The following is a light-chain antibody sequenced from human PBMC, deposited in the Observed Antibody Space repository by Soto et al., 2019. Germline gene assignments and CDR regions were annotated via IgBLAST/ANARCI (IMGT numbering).Light chain of an antibody. CDR1: QSVSTN. CDR2: DAS. Sequence: EMVLPQSPATLSLSPGESANLSCRASQSVSTNLAWYQQKRGQAPRLLIYDASNRSTGIPARVSGSGSGTDFTLTISRLEPEDFAVYYCQQRSNWPITFGQGTRREIK. J-gene: IGKJ5*01. V-gene: IGKV3-11*01. CDR3: QQRSNWPIT.